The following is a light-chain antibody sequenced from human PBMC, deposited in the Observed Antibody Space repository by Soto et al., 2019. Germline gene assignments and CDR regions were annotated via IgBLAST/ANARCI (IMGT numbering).Light chain of an antibody. CDR1: QSVSSY. V-gene: IGKV3-11*01. J-gene: IGKJ4*01. Sequence: EIVLTQSPATLSVSPGERATLSCRASQSVSSYLAWYQQKPGQAPRLLIYDASNRATGIPARFSGSESGTDFTLTISSLEPEDFAVYYCQQRSNWPPTFGGGTKVEIK. CDR2: DAS. CDR3: QQRSNWPPT.